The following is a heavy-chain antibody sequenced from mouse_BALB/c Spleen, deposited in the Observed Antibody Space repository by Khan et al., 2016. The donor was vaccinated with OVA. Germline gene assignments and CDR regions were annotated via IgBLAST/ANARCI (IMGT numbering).Heavy chain of an antibody. CDR3: RRRNYYGYDSDY. CDR1: GYSFTSCYA. J-gene: IGHJ2*01. V-gene: IGHV3-2*02. D-gene: IGHD1-2*01. CDR2: LSYSGRT. Sequence: VQLKQSGPGLVKPSQSLSLTCTVTGYSFTSCYACYWIRHFPGNILEWMVYLSYSGRTSYNTSIKSRISITRDTYRNQFFLQKNSVTNEDTANYYCRRRNYYGYDSDYWGQGTPVTGSS.